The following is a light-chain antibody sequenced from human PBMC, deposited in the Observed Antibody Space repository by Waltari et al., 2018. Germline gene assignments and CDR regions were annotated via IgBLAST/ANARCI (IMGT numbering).Light chain of an antibody. CDR3: QQDGSSSYT. CDR1: QRISSRY. CDR2: GSS. J-gene: IGKJ2*01. V-gene: IGKV3-20*01. Sequence: EIVLTQSPGTLSLSPGERATLSCRASQRISSRYLAWYQQKPGQAPRLLIYGSSSRAPGIPDRFSGTASGTDFTLTISRLEPEDFAVYYCQQDGSSSYTFGQGTKLEIK.